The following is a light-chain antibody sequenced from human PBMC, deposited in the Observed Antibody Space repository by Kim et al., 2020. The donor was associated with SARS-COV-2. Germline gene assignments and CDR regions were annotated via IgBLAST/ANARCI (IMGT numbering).Light chain of an antibody. CDR2: GKN. CDR3: NARDSNDNVV. V-gene: IGLV3-19*01. CDR1: SLRSYY. J-gene: IGLJ2*01. Sequence: VAVGQTVRITCKGDSLRSYYANEYQQRPGQAPILVIYGKNNRPSGIPDRFSGSRSGNTASLTITGTQAGDEADYYCNARDSNDNVVFGGGTKLTVL.